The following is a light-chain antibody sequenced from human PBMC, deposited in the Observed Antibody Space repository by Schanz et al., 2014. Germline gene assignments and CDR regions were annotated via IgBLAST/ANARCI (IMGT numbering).Light chain of an antibody. CDR1: SSNIGRNT. CDR3: ATWDDSLNVWV. Sequence: QSVLTQPPSASGTPGQRVTISCSGSSSNIGRNTVNWYQHLPGTAPKLLIYSNTLRPSGVPDRFSNSKSGTSASLAISGLQSEDEADYYCATWDDSLNVWVFGGGTKLTVL. V-gene: IGLV1-44*01. CDR2: SNT. J-gene: IGLJ3*02.